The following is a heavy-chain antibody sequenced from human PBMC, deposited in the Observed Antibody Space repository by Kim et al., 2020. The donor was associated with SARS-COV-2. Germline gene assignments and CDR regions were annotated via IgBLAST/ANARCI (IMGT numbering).Heavy chain of an antibody. CDR2: IRRKAYGGTT. CDR1: GFTFGDYA. J-gene: IGHJ6*02. CDR3: TRVGPVLRFLEWLGYYYGMDV. D-gene: IGHD3-3*01. Sequence: GGSLRLSCTASGFTFGDYAMSWVRQAPGKGLEWVGFIRRKAYGGTTEYAASVKGRFTISRDDSKSIAYLQMNSLKTEDTAVYYCTRVGPVLRFLEWLGYYYGMDVWGQGTTVTVSS. V-gene: IGHV3-49*04.